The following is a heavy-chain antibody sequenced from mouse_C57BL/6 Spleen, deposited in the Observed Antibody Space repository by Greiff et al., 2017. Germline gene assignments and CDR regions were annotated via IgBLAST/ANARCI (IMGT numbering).Heavy chain of an antibody. D-gene: IGHD2-1*01. J-gene: IGHJ4*01. V-gene: IGHV1-54*01. Sequence: QVQLQQSGAELVRPGTSVKVSCKASGYAFTNYLIEWVKQRPGQGLEWIGVINPGSGGTNYNEKFKGKATLTADKSSSTAYMQLSILTSEDSAVYFCARGKPMDYWGQGTSVTVSS. CDR2: INPGSGGT. CDR3: ARGKPMDY. CDR1: GYAFTNYL.